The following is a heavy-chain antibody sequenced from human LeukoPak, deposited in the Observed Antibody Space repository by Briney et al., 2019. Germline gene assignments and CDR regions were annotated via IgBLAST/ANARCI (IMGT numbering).Heavy chain of an antibody. V-gene: IGHV1-46*01. D-gene: IGHD3-22*01. CDR1: GYTFTSYY. CDR2: INPSGGST. J-gene: IGHJ4*02. Sequence: ASVKVSCKASGYTFTSYYMHWVRQAPGQGLEWMGIINPSGGSTSYAQKFQGRVTMTRDMSTSTVYMELSSLRAEDTAVYYCAKDDSRSWSTFDYWGQGTLVTVSS. CDR3: AKDDSRSWSTFDY.